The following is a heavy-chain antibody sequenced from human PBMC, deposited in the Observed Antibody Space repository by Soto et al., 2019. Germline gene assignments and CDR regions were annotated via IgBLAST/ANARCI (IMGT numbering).Heavy chain of an antibody. J-gene: IGHJ4*02. CDR1: GYTFTSYA. Sequence: QVQLVQSGAEEKKPGASVKVSCKASGYTFTSYAMHWVRQAPGQRLEWMGWINAGNGNTKYSQKFQGRVTITRDTSESTAYMELSRLRSEDTAVYYCAGGGGSYPFDYWGQGTLVTVSS. CDR2: INAGNGNT. V-gene: IGHV1-3*05. D-gene: IGHD1-26*01. CDR3: AGGGGSYPFDY.